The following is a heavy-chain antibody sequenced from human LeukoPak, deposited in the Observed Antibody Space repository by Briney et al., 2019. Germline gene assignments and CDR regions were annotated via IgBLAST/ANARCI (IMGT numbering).Heavy chain of an antibody. V-gene: IGHV4-34*01. D-gene: IGHD2-2*02. J-gene: IGHJ6*02. CDR1: GGSFSAYS. CDR2: IYHGGST. Sequence: SETLSLTCAVYGGSFSAYSWNWIRQPPGRGLEWIGEIYHGGSTNYNPSLKSRVTISLDTSKKQFSLKLTSVTAADTAVYYCARDGYCSSTSCYTGRFYYYYYGMDVWGQGTTVTVSS. CDR3: ARDGYCSSTSCYTGRFYYYYYGMDV.